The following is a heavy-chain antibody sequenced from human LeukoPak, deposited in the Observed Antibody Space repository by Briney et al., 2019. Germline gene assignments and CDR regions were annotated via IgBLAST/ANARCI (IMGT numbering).Heavy chain of an antibody. CDR1: GFSFSTYA. CDR2: IRYDGSNK. CDR3: AKDYGRSIAAAIYYYYMDV. Sequence: PGGSLRLSCAASGFSFSTYAMSWVRQAPGKGLEWVAFIRYDGSNKYYADSVKGRFTISRDNSKNTLYLQMNSLRAEDTAVYYCAKDYGRSIAAAIYYYYMDVWGKGTTVTVSS. D-gene: IGHD6-13*01. V-gene: IGHV3-30*02. J-gene: IGHJ6*03.